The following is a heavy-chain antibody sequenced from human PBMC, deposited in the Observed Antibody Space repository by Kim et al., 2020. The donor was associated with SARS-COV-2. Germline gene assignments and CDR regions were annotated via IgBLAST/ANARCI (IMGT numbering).Heavy chain of an antibody. CDR2: ISYDGSNK. V-gene: IGHV3-30*18. CDR3: AKRGSGGFGELFYGMDV. Sequence: GGSLRLSCAASGFTFSSYGMHWVRQAPGKGLEWVAVISYDGSNKYYADSVKGRFTISRDNSKNTLYLQMNSLRAEDTAVYYCAKRGSGGFGELFYGMDVWGQGTTVTVSS. D-gene: IGHD3-10*01. CDR1: GFTFSSYG. J-gene: IGHJ6*02.